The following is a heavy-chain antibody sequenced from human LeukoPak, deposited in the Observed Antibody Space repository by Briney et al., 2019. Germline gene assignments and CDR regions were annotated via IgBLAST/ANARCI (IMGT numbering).Heavy chain of an antibody. J-gene: IGHJ3*02. CDR3: ARHDGGKAGDAFDI. V-gene: IGHV4-59*08. D-gene: IGHD4-23*01. CDR1: GASISSYH. Sequence: SETLSLTCVVSGASISSYHWSWIRQPPGKGLEWIGYIHYSGNTSYNPSLKSRVAMSVDTSTNQLSLRLSSVTAADTAVYYCARHDGGKAGDAFDIWGQGTMVTVSS. CDR2: IHYSGNT.